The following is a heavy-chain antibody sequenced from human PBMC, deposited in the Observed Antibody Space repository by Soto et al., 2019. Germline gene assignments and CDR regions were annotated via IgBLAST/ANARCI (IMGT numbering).Heavy chain of an antibody. CDR3: ARWSYLDY. Sequence: LRLSCAASGFSFGSYALSWVRQAPGKGLEWVSTISGSDGKTFYADSVKGRFSISRDTSQNTLYLQMNSLRADDTAIYYCARWSYLDYWGQGTRVTV. V-gene: IGHV3-23*01. D-gene: IGHD3-3*01. J-gene: IGHJ4*02. CDR2: ISGSDGKT. CDR1: GFSFGSYA.